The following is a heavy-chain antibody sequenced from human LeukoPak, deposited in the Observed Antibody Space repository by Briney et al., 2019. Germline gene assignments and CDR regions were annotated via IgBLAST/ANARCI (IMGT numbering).Heavy chain of an antibody. CDR3: ARGRDYYDSSGYQKRVDY. J-gene: IGHJ4*02. CDR1: GDSVSSNSAA. CDR2: TYYRSKWYN. D-gene: IGHD3-22*01. V-gene: IGHV6-1*01. Sequence: SQTLSLTCAISGDSVSSNSAAWNWIRQSPSRGLEWPGRTYYRSKWYNDYAVSVKSRITINPDTSKNQFSLQLNSVTPEDTAVYYCARGRDYYDSSGYQKRVDYWGQGTLVTVSS.